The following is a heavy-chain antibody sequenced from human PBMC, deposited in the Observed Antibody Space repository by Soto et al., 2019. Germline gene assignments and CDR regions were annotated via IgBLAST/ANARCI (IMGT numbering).Heavy chain of an antibody. CDR2: IYHSGST. V-gene: IGHV4-4*02. Sequence: QPTGKGLEWIGEIYHSGSTNYNPSLKSRVTISVDKSKNQFSLKLSSVTAADTAVYYCARDRGARATFYWFDPWGQGTLVTVSS. CDR3: ARDRGARATFYWFDP. D-gene: IGHD1-26*01. J-gene: IGHJ5*02.